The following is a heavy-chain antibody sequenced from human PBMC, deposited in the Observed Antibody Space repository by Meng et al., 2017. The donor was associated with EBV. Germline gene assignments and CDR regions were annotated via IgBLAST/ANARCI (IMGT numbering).Heavy chain of an antibody. J-gene: IGHJ4*02. CDR1: GGSIRSSSYY. CDR2: IYYSGST. CDR3: ARSSPVRFGELSN. D-gene: IGHD3-10*01. V-gene: IGHV4-39*07. Sequence: QLQLQESGPGLVKPSXXLSLTCTVSGGSIRSSSYYWGWIRQPPGKGLEWIGSIYYSGSTYYNPSLKSRVTISVDTSKNQFSLKLSSVTAADTAVYYCARSSPVRFGELSNWGQGTLVNVSS.